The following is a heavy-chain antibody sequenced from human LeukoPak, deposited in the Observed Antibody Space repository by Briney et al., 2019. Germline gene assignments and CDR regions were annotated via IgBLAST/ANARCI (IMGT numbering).Heavy chain of an antibody. CDR2: INHSGST. CDR3: ARGARKNPPRMITFGGVIVTGWFDP. D-gene: IGHD3-16*02. CDR1: GVSFSGYY. V-gene: IGHV4-34*01. J-gene: IGHJ5*02. Sequence: PSETLSLTCAVYGVSFSGYYWSWIRQPPGKGLEWIGEINHSGSTNYNPSLKSRVTISVDTSKNQFSLKLSSVTAADTAVYYCARGARKNPPRMITFGGVIVTGWFDPWGQGTLVTVSS.